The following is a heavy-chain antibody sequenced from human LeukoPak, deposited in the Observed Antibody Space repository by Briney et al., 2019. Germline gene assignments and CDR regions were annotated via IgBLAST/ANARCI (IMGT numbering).Heavy chain of an antibody. V-gene: IGHV4-4*07. Sequence: SETLSLTCTVSGGSISSYYWSWIRQPAGKGPEWIGRIYTSGSTNYNPSLKSRVTISVDTSKNQFSLKLSSVTAADTAVYYCAKIAVAGTEYYYYGMDVWGQGTTVTVSS. CDR1: GGSISSYY. D-gene: IGHD6-19*01. CDR3: AKIAVAGTEYYYYGMDV. J-gene: IGHJ6*02. CDR2: IYTSGST.